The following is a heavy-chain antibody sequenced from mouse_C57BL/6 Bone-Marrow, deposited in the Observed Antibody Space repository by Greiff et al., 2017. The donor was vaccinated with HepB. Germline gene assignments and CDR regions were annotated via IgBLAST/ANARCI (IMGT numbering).Heavy chain of an antibody. CDR3: ALLLRGYWYFDV. Sequence: VKLQESGAELARPGASVKLSCKASGYTFTSYGISWVKQRTGQGLEWIGEIYPRSGNTYYNEKFKGKATLTADKSSSTAYMELRSLTSEDSAVYFCALLLRGYWYFDVWGTGTTVTVSS. J-gene: IGHJ1*03. CDR2: IYPRSGNT. CDR1: GYTFTSYG. V-gene: IGHV1-81*01. D-gene: IGHD1-1*01.